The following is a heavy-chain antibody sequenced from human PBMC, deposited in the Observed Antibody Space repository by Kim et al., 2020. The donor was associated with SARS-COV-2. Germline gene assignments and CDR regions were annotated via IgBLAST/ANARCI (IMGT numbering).Heavy chain of an antibody. D-gene: IGHD3-3*01. J-gene: IGHJ4*02. CDR3: VKDRYYDFWSGYYFDY. V-gene: IGHV3-23*01. Sequence: SGTGRFTIARDNSKNTMYLQMNSLRAEDTAVYYCVKDRYYDFWSGYYFDYWGQGTLVTVSS.